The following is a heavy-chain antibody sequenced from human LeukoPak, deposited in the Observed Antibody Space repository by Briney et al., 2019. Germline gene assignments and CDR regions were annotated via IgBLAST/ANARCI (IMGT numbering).Heavy chain of an antibody. Sequence: PGGSLRLSCAASGFTFSSYSMNWVRQAPGKGLEWVSSISSSSSYIYYADSVKGRFTISRDNAKNSLYLQMNSLRAEDTAVYYCARDGYYDFWSGTNWFDPWGQGTLVTVSS. CDR3: ARDGYYDFWSGTNWFDP. V-gene: IGHV3-21*01. D-gene: IGHD3-3*01. CDR1: GFTFSSYS. J-gene: IGHJ5*02. CDR2: ISSSSSYI.